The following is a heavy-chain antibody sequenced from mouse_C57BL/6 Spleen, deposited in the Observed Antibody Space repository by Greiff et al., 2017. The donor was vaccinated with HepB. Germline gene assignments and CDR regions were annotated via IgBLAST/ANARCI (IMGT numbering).Heavy chain of an antibody. CDR1: GYAFSSYW. V-gene: IGHV1-80*01. CDR2: IYPGDGDT. J-gene: IGHJ2*01. CDR3: ARDYGRDFDY. Sequence: VKLMESGAELVKPGASVKISCKASGYAFSSYWMNWVKQRPGKGLEWIGQIYPGDGDTNYNGKFKGKATLTADKSSSTAYMQLSSLTSEDSAVYFCARDYGRDFDYWGQGTTLTVSS. D-gene: IGHD1-1*01.